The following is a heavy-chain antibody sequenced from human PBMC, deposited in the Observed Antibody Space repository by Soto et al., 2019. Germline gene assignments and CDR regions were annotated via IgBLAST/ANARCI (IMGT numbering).Heavy chain of an antibody. Sequence: PSETLSLTCTVSGGSISSNYWTWIRQPPGKGLEWIGYVYNSGSTNYNPSLKSRVTISEYTSKSQFSLKVNSMTAADTAVYYCARYRREAVAGYTLDNWGQGILVTVSS. D-gene: IGHD6-13*01. CDR3: ARYRREAVAGYTLDN. J-gene: IGHJ4*02. CDR1: GGSISSNY. V-gene: IGHV4-59*01. CDR2: VYNSGST.